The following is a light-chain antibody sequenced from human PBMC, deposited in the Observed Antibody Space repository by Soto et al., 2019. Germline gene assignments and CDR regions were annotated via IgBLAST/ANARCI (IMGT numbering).Light chain of an antibody. CDR2: EVT. Sequence: QSVLTQHPSASGSPGQSVTISCTGTSSDVGGYNYVSWYQQHPGKAPKLMIYEVTKRPSGVPARFSGSKSGNTASLTVSGLQAEDEADYYCSSYAGSNSIYVFGTGTKVTVL. CDR1: SSDVGGYNY. V-gene: IGLV2-8*01. CDR3: SSYAGSNSIYV. J-gene: IGLJ1*01.